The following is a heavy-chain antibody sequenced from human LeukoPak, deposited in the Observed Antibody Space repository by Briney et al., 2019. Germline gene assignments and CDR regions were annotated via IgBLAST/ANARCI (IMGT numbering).Heavy chain of an antibody. V-gene: IGHV3-48*04. CDR1: GFTFNSYT. J-gene: IGHJ3*02. CDR3: ARGVHDALDI. Sequence: GGSLRLSCAASGFTFNSYTMNWVRQAPGKGLEWVSYISSSSSTIYYADSVRGRFTISRDNAKNSLYLQMNSLRAEDTAVYYCARGVHDALDIWGQGTMVTVSS. CDR2: ISSSSSTI.